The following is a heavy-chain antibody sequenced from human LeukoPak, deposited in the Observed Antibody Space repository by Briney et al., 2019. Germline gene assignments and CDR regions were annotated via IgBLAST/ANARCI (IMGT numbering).Heavy chain of an antibody. CDR2: ISGSGGST. V-gene: IGHV3-23*01. Sequence: SGGSLRLSCAASGFTFSSYAMSWVRQAPGKGLEWVSAISGSGGSTYYADSVKGRFTISRDNSKNTLYLQVNSLRPEDTAVYYCAKDPASGSSYYFYGMEVWGQGTTVTVSS. D-gene: IGHD1-26*01. CDR3: AKDPASGSSYYFYGMEV. J-gene: IGHJ6*02. CDR1: GFTFSSYA.